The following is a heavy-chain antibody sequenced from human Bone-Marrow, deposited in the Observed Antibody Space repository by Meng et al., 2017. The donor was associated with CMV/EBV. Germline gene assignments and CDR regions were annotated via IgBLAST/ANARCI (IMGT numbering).Heavy chain of an antibody. CDR2: ISSSSSTI. Sequence: GESLKISCAASGFTFSSYSMNWVRQAPGKGLEWVSYISSSSSTIYYADSVKGRFTISRDNAKNSLYLQMNSLRAEDTAVYYCARGSFTIFGVVPDYWGQGTLVPVSS. CDR1: GFTFSSYS. J-gene: IGHJ4*02. CDR3: ARGSFTIFGVVPDY. D-gene: IGHD3-3*01. V-gene: IGHV3-48*04.